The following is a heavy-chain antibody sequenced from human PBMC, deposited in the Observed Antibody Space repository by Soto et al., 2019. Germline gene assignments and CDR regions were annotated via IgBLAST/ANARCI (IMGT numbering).Heavy chain of an antibody. J-gene: IGHJ6*02. CDR1: GGSLSNQY. D-gene: IGHD3-16*01. V-gene: IGHV4-4*07. Sequence: QVQLQESGPGLVKPSETLSLTCTDSGGSLSNQYWVWVRQPAGKGLEWIGRIYISGNTNYNPSLGSRVTMSIDTSKNQFSLKLDSMTAADTAVYYCGGSSGYYYGVDVWGQGTTVTVSS. CDR3: GGSSGYYYGVDV. CDR2: IYISGNT.